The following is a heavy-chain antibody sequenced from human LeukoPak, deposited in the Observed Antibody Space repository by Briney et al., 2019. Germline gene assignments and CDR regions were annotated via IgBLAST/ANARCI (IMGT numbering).Heavy chain of an antibody. V-gene: IGHV4-34*01. D-gene: IGHD4-17*01. CDR3: AREPVPQDYGDTVNAYDL. CDR1: GRSLSGHY. J-gene: IGHJ3*01. Sequence: SETLALTCAVYGRSLSGHYWSWLRQSPGKGLEWIGDIHHDERTKYSPSLKSRLSILLETSKNEVSLRLTPVTAADTALYFCAREPVPQDYGDTVNAYDLWGQGTMVIVSS. CDR2: IHHDERT.